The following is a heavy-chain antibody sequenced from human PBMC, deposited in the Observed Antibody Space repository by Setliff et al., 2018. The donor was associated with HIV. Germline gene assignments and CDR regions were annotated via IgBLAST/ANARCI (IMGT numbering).Heavy chain of an antibody. Sequence: SETLSLTCTVSGGSISSYYWSWIRQPPGKGREWIGYIYYSGSTSYNPSLKSRVTISVDTSKNQLSLKLNSVTAADTAVYYCARSPPTTFWSGYTYYYYMDVWGKGTTVTVSS. CDR3: ARSPPTTFWSGYTYYYYMDV. D-gene: IGHD3-3*01. CDR1: GGSISSYY. V-gene: IGHV4-59*01. J-gene: IGHJ6*03. CDR2: IYYSGST.